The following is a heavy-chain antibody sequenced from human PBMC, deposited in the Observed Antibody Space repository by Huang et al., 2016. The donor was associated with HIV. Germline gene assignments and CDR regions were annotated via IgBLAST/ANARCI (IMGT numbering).Heavy chain of an antibody. CDR3: TRLTMIGDGDY. CDR2: IRSKANSYAT. V-gene: IGHV3-73*01. Sequence: EVQLVESGGGLVQPGGSLKLSCAASGFTFSGSAMHWVRQAAGKGLEWVVRIRSKANSYATAYAASVKGRFTISRDDSKNTAYLQMNSLKTEDTAVYYCTRLTMIGDGDYWGQGTLVTVSS. CDR1: GFTFSGSA. D-gene: IGHD3-22*01. J-gene: IGHJ4*02.